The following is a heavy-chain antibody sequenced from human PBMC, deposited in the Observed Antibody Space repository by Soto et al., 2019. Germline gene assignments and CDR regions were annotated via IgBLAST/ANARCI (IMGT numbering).Heavy chain of an antibody. V-gene: IGHV3-66*01. CDR1: GFTVSSNY. J-gene: IGHJ4*02. CDR2: IYSGGST. D-gene: IGHD5-12*01. Sequence: HPGGSLRLSCAASGFTVSSNYMSWVRQAPGKGLEWVSVIYSGGSTYYADSVKGRFTISRDNSKNTLYLQMNSLRAEDTAVYYCAREDSGYADFDYWGQGTLVTVSS. CDR3: AREDSGYADFDY.